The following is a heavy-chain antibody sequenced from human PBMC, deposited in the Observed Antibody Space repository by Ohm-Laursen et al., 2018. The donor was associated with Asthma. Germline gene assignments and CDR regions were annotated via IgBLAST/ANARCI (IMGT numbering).Heavy chain of an antibody. CDR2: IFHSGNT. CDR1: GGSISSGSYY. V-gene: IGHV4-30-2*01. J-gene: IGHJ6*02. CDR3: ASQPRYFYGLDV. Sequence: TLSLTCTVSGGSISSGSYYWSWIRQPPGRGLEWIGHIFHSGNTHYNPSLKSRVTISLDRPRNQFSLKLTSVTAADTAVYYCASQPRYFYGLDVWGQGTTVAVSS.